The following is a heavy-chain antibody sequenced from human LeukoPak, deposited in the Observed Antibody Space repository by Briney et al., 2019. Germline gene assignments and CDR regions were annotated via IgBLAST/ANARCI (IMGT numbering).Heavy chain of an antibody. Sequence: SETLSLTCAVYGGSFSGYYWSWIRQPPGKGLEWIGEINHSGSTNYNPSLKSRVTISVDTSKNQFSLKLSSVTAADTAVYYCARNLHGAWFDPWGQGTLVTVSS. CDR1: GGSFSGYY. CDR2: INHSGST. J-gene: IGHJ5*02. CDR3: ARNLHGAWFDP. V-gene: IGHV4-34*01.